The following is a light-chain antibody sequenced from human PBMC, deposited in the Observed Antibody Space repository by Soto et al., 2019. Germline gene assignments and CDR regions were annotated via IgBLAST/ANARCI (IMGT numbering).Light chain of an antibody. V-gene: IGLV2-14*03. CDR3: SSYTGSSTYV. Sequence: QSVLTQPASVSGSPGQSITIFCTGSSNDVGGYNYVSWYQQHPGKAPRLMIYDVNNRASGISDRFSGSKSGNTASLTISGLRAEDEADYHCSSYTGSSTYVFGTGTKVTVL. J-gene: IGLJ1*01. CDR2: DVN. CDR1: SNDVGGYNY.